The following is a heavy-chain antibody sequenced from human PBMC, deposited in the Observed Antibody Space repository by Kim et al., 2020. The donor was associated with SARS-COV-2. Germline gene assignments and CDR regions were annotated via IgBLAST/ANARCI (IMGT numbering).Heavy chain of an antibody. V-gene: IGHV4-31*03. D-gene: IGHD3-10*01. Sequence: SETLSLTCTVSGGSVTSGGYYWSWIRQHPGKGLEWIGYIYYSGSTYYNPSLKSRVAISVDTSKNQFSLKLSSVTAADTAVYYCARSYGSGSWDFDYWGQGTLVTVSS. CDR3: ARSYGSGSWDFDY. CDR1: GGSVTSGGYY. CDR2: IYYSGST. J-gene: IGHJ4*02.